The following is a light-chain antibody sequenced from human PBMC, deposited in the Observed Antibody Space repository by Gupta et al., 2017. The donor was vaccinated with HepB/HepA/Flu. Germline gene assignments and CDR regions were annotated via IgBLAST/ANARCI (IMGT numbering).Light chain of an antibody. CDR1: SSDVGAYNY. CDR2: DVT. CDR3: GSYTTSSTWV. Sequence: QSALTQPASVSGSPGQSITISCPGTSSDVGAYNYVSWHQQHPGKAPKLMIYDVTSRPSGVSNRFSGSKSGNTASLTISGLQAEDEADYYCGSYTTSSTWVFGGGTKLTVL. V-gene: IGLV2-14*01. J-gene: IGLJ3*02.